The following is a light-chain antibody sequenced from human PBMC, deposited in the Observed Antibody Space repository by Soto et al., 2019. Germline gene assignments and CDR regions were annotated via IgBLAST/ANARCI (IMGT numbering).Light chain of an antibody. CDR2: DVS. Sequence: QSALTQPASVSGSPGQSITISCTGTSSDVGGYNYVSWYQHHPGKAPKLMIFDVSNRPSGVSNRFSGSKSGNTASLTISGLQPEDEADYYSSSYTTSNTRQIVSGTGTKVTVL. V-gene: IGLV2-14*03. CDR1: SSDVGGYNY. J-gene: IGLJ1*01. CDR3: SSYTTSNTRQIV.